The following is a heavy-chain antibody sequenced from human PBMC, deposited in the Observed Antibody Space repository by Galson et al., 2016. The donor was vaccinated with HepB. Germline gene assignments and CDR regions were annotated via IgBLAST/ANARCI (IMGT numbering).Heavy chain of an antibody. CDR1: GFTFSTQS. CDR2: ISVYRTI. D-gene: IGHD1-1*01. V-gene: IGHV3-48*04. J-gene: IGHJ4*02. Sequence: SLRLSCAASGFTFSTQSMNWVRQAPGKGLEWISYISVYRTIYYADSVKGRFTISRDNAKNSLYLQMNTLRADDTAVYYCARSVEGHFDYWGQGILVTVSS. CDR3: ARSVEGHFDY.